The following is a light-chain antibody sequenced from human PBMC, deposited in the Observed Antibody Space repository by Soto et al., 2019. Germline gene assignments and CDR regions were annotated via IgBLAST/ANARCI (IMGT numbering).Light chain of an antibody. V-gene: IGKV1-12*01. CDR1: QGISTW. CDR2: GAS. CDR3: QQANSFPIT. Sequence: EIQMTQSPSSVSASVGDTVTIACRASQGISTWLAWYQQKAGKAPNLMIYGASNLHSGVPSRFSGSGSGTNFTLTISSLQPEDVATYYCQQANSFPITLGQGTRLEIK. J-gene: IGKJ5*01.